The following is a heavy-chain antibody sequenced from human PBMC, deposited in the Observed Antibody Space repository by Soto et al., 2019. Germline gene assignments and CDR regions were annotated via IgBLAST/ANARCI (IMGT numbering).Heavy chain of an antibody. D-gene: IGHD6-13*01. CDR2: ISGSGGST. V-gene: IGHV3-23*01. CDR3: AKRIAAAGTNALDV. Sequence: EVQLLESGGGLVRPGGSLRLSCAASGFTFSSYAMSWVRQAPGKGLEWVSSISGSGGSTYYADSVKGRFTVSRDNSKNTLYLRMNSLRAEDTAVYYCAKRIAAAGTNALDVWGQGTTDTVSS. CDR1: GFTFSSYA. J-gene: IGHJ6*02.